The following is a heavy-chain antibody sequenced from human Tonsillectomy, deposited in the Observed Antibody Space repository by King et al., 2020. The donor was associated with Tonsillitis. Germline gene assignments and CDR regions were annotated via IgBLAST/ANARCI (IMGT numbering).Heavy chain of an antibody. CDR3: ARTYYYDSSGYYPEDAFDL. V-gene: IGHV1-2*02. Sequence: LVQSGAEVKKPGASVKVSCKASGYTFNGYYMHWVRQAPGQGLEWMGWISPNSGGTNYAQKFQGRVTMTRDTSISTAYMELSRLRSDDSAVYYCARTYYYDSSGYYPEDAFDLWGQGTMVTVS. J-gene: IGHJ3*01. CDR1: GYTFNGYY. CDR2: ISPNSGGT. D-gene: IGHD3-22*01.